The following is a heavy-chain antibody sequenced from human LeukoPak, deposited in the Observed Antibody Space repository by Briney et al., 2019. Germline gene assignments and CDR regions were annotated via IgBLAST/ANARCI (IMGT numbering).Heavy chain of an antibody. V-gene: IGHV3-33*01. CDR2: IWYDGSNK. J-gene: IGHJ4*02. D-gene: IGHD3-22*01. Sequence: PGGSLRLSCAASGFTFSSYGMHWVRQAPGKGLEWVAVIWYDGSNKYYADSVKGRFTISRDNSKNTLYLQMNSLRAEDTAVYYCAREACPYRLCYYDSSGYSLNYYFDYWGQGTLVTVSS. CDR1: GFTFSSYG. CDR3: AREACPYRLCYYDSSGYSLNYYFDY.